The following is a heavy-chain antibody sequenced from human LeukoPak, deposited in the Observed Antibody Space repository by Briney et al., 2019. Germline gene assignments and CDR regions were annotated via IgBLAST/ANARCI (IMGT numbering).Heavy chain of an antibody. CDR3: ARQYNEILTGYYRGEPYWYFDL. CDR2: IYTRGNT. Sequence: PSETLSLTCTVSGGSINSGIYYWSWIRQPAGKGLEWIGRIYTRGNTNYNPSLKSRVTISVDTSKNQFSLKLSSVTAADTAIYYCARQYNEILTGYYRGEPYWYFDLWGRGTLVTVSS. CDR1: GGSINSGIYY. J-gene: IGHJ2*01. D-gene: IGHD3-9*01. V-gene: IGHV4-61*02.